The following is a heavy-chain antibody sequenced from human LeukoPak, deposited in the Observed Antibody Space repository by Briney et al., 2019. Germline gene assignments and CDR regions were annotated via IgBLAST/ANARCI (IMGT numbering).Heavy chain of an antibody. J-gene: IGHJ4*02. CDR1: GGSISTSSYY. D-gene: IGHD3-3*01. CDR3: GKPIVFVLEGF. V-gene: IGHV4-39*07. CDR2: IFYSGST. Sequence: PSETLSLTCTVSGGSISTSSYYWGWVRQPPGKGLEWIGNIFYSGSTYYSPSLKSRVTISLDTSRNQFSLKLNSVTAADTAVYYWGKPIVFVLEGFGAQGTVAPV.